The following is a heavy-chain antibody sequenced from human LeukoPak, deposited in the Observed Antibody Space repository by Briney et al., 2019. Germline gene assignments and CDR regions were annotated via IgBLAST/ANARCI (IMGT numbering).Heavy chain of an antibody. D-gene: IGHD3-3*01. V-gene: IGHV3-48*01. CDR3: AGGITIFGVVPYYFDY. CDR1: GFIFSSYS. J-gene: IGHJ4*02. Sequence: GGSLRLSCAASGFIFSSYSMNWVRQAPGKGLEWVSYISSSSSTIYYADSVKGRFTISRDNAKNSLYLQMNSLRAEDTAVYYCAGGITIFGVVPYYFDYWGKGTLVTVSS. CDR2: ISSSSSTI.